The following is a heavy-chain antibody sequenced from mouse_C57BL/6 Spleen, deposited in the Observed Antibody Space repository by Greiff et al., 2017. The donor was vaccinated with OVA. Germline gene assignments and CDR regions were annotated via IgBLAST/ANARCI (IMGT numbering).Heavy chain of an antibody. J-gene: IGHJ3*01. Sequence: EVQLHQSGAELVRPGASVKLSCTASGFNIKDDYMHWVKQRPEQGLEWIGWIDPENGDTEYASKFQGKATITADTSSNTAYLQLSSLTSEDTAVYYCTTITTVVATEAYWGQGTLVTVSA. CDR3: TTITTVVATEAY. D-gene: IGHD1-1*01. CDR2: IDPENGDT. V-gene: IGHV14-4*01. CDR1: GFNIKDDY.